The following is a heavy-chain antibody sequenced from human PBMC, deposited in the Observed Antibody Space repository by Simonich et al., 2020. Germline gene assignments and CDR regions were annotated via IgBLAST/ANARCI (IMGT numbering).Heavy chain of an antibody. V-gene: IGHV1-2*06. CDR1: GYTFTGSY. CDR2: INPNSGGT. CDR3: ARSSDLLNWNDGPYY. Sequence: QVQLVQSGAEVKKPGASVKVSCKASGYTFTGSYMHWARQSPGQGLEWMERINPNSGGTTNAQKFQGRVTMTKDTSISTAYMELSRLRSDDTAVYYCARSSDLLNWNDGPYYWGQGTLVTVSS. D-gene: IGHD1-1*01. J-gene: IGHJ4*02.